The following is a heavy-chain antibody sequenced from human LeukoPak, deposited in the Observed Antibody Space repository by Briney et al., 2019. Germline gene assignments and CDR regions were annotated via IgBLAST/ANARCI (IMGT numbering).Heavy chain of an antibody. CDR2: MNPNSGNT. CDR1: GYTFTSYD. V-gene: IGHV1-8*01. Sequence: ASVKVSCKASGYTFTSYDINWVRQATGQGLEWMGWMNPNSGNTGYAQKFQGRVTMTRNTSIRTAFMELSSLRSEDTAVYYCARVHYSREHCSSTSCYASFDYWGQGTLVTVSS. J-gene: IGHJ4*02. CDR3: ARVHYSREHCSSTSCYASFDY. D-gene: IGHD2-2*01.